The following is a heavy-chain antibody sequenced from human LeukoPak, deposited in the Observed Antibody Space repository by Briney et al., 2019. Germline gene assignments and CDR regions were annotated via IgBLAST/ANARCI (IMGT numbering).Heavy chain of an antibody. D-gene: IGHD6-19*01. CDR2: IYSGGST. V-gene: IGHV3-66*01. CDR3: ARESHWGSGWSAFDI. CDR1: GFTVSSNY. J-gene: IGHJ3*02. Sequence: GGSLRLSCAASGFTVSSNYMSWVRQAPGKGLEWVSVIYSGGSTYYADSVKGRFTISRDNSKNTLSLQMNDLRAEDTAVYYCARESHWGSGWSAFDIWGRGTMVTVSS.